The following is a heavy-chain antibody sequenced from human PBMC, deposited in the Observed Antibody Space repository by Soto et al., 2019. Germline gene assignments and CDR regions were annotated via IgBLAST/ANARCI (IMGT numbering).Heavy chain of an antibody. V-gene: IGHV1-69*02. CDR2: IIPILGIA. Sequence: QVQLVQSGAEVKKPGSSVKVSCKASGGTFSSYTISWVRQAPGQGLEWMGRIIPILGIANYAQKFQGRVTITADKSASTAYMEVSSLSSEDTAVYNWARGKGMVRRVQTPYGMEVWGQGTTVTVSS. CDR3: ARGKGMVRRVQTPYGMEV. CDR1: GGTFSSYT. J-gene: IGHJ6*02. D-gene: IGHD3-10*01.